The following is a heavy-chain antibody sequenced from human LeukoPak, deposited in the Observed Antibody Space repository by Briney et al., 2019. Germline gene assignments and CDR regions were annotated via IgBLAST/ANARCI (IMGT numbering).Heavy chain of an antibody. J-gene: IGHJ3*02. CDR1: GYTFTGYY. V-gene: IGHV1-2*02. D-gene: IGHD3-22*01. CDR2: INPNSGGT. CDR3: ARDLTRNYYDSSGYVIVGAFDI. Sequence: GASVKVSCKASGYTFTGYYMHWVRQAPGQGLEWMGWINPNSGGTNYAQKFQGRVAMTRDTSISTAYMELSRLRSDDTAVYYCARDLTRNYYDSSGYVIVGAFDIWGQGTMVTVSS.